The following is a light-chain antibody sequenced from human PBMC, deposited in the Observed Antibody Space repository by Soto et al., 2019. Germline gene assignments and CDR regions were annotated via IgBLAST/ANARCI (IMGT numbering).Light chain of an antibody. V-gene: IGKV3-15*01. Sequence: RQSPATLSVSLGDRATLSCRAIQFFCNNFPWYHQKPGQAHSLLIFSASARGSGIPARFSGSGSGREFTLTIVSLQSEDFGVYFCQQYKNWPGTFGQGTKVDIK. CDR1: QFFCNN. CDR3: QQYKNWPGT. J-gene: IGKJ1*01. CDR2: SAS.